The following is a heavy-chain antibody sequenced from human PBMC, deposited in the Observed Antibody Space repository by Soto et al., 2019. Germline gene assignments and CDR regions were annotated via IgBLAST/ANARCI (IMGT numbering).Heavy chain of an antibody. Sequence: GASVKVSCKASGYTFTGYYMHWVRQAPGQGLEWMGWINPNSGGTNYAQKFQGRVTMTRNTSISTAYMELSSLRSEDTAVYYCARTNYYDTSGHPNWFDPWGQGTLVTVSS. D-gene: IGHD3-22*01. J-gene: IGHJ5*02. CDR2: INPNSGGT. CDR3: ARTNYYDTSGHPNWFDP. CDR1: GYTFTGYY. V-gene: IGHV1-2*02.